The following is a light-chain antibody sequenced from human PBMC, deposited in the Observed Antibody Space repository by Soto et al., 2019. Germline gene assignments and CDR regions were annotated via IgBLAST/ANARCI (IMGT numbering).Light chain of an antibody. Sequence: QSALTQPASVSGSPGQSITISCTGTSSDVGNYDLVSWYQQHPGKAPKLIIYRDTKRPSGVSNRFSGSKSGNTASLTISALQAEDEADYHCCSYAGRGPYVFGPGTKLTVL. CDR1: SSDVGNYDL. CDR2: RDT. CDR3: CSYAGRGPYV. J-gene: IGLJ1*01. V-gene: IGLV2-23*01.